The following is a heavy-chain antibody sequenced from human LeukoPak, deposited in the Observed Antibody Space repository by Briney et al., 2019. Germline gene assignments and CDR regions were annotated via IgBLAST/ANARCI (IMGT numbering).Heavy chain of an antibody. CDR3: ARQRYFDWLLYSPLDY. CDR1: GYTFTDFG. Sequence: ASVKVSCKTSGYTFTDFGVSWVRQAPGQGLEWMGWISAYNGKINYVQRFQGRVTMTTDTSTSTAHMELRSLRSDDTAVYYCARQRYFDWLLYSPLDYWGQGTLVTVSS. CDR2: ISAYNGKI. V-gene: IGHV1-18*04. D-gene: IGHD3-9*01. J-gene: IGHJ4*02.